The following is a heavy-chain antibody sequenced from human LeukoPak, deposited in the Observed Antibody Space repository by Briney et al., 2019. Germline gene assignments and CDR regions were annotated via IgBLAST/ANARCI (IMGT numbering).Heavy chain of an antibody. V-gene: IGHV1-8*03. J-gene: IGHJ4*02. CDR1: GYTFTSYG. CDR3: TRGSGYLRVGY. CDR2: MNPNSGNT. D-gene: IGHD3-22*01. Sequence: ASVKVSCKASGYTFTSYGISWVRQAPGQGLEWMGWMNPNSGNTGYAQKFQGRVTITRNTSISTAYMELSSLRSEDTAVYYCTRGSGYLRVGYWGQGTLVTVSS.